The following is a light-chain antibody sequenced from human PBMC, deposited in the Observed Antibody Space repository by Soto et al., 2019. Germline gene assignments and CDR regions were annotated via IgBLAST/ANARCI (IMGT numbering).Light chain of an antibody. CDR2: KGT. J-gene: IGLJ1*01. CDR1: SSDVGAYNS. Sequence: QSVLAQPASVSGSPGQSITISCTGTSSDVGAYNSVSWYQQHPHKAPQVIIYKGTQRPSGVSNRFSGSTSGNAASLTISGLQAEDEADYYCCSYAGSYTFARNVFGTGTKVTVL. V-gene: IGLV2-23*03. CDR3: CSYAGSYTFARNV.